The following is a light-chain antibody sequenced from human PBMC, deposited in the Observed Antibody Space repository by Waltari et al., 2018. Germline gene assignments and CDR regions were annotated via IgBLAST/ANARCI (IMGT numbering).Light chain of an antibody. Sequence: DIVLTQSPAILSLSPGERASLSCRASQRVSNYLAWYQQKPGQAPRLLIYDTSNRATGIPARFSGSGFGTDFTLTISHLEPEDFAIYYCQQRRSWPLTFGGGTKVEIK. CDR3: QQRRSWPLT. CDR1: QRVSNY. J-gene: IGKJ4*01. V-gene: IGKV3-11*01. CDR2: DTS.